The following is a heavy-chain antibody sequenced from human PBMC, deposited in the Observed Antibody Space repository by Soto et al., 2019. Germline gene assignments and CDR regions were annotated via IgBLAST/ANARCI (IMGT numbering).Heavy chain of an antibody. CDR3: AKDPDV. CDR2: ISWHSGSI. Sequence: EVQLVESGGGLVQPGRSLRLSCAASGFTFDDYAMHWVRQAPGKGLEWVSGISWHSGSIGYADSVKGRFTISRDNAKNSLYLQMNSLRAEDTAFYSWAKDPDVWGKGTTVTVSS. CDR1: GFTFDDYA. V-gene: IGHV3-9*01. J-gene: IGHJ6*04.